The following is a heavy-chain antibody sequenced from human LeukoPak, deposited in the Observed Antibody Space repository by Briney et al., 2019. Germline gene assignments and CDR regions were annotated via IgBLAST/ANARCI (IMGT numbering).Heavy chain of an antibody. J-gene: IGHJ6*03. CDR2: INHSGST. CDR1: GGSISSYY. D-gene: IGHD6-13*01. CDR3: ARGDSSSWYYYYMDV. V-gene: IGHV4-34*01. Sequence: SETLSLTCTVSGGSISSYYWSWIRQPPGKGLEWIGEINHSGSTNYNPSLKSRVTISVDTSKNQFSLKLSSVTAADTAVYYCARGDSSSWYYYYMDVWGKGTTVTVSS.